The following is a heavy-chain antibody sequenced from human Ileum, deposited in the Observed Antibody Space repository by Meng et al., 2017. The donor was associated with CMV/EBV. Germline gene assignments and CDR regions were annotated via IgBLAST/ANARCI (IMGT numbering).Heavy chain of an antibody. CDR1: GFTFTSNF. J-gene: IGHJ6*02. CDR3: ARNRRSCNSVSCYGYYGMDV. D-gene: IGHD2/OR15-2a*01. V-gene: IGHV3-53*01. CDR2: IYSGGTR. Sequence: GESLKISCAASGFTFTSNFMTWVRQAPGKGLEWVSIIYSGGTRKYADSVKGRFTISRASSENTLYLQIESLRVEDTAVYFCARNRRSCNSVSCYGYYGMDVWGQGTTVTVSS.